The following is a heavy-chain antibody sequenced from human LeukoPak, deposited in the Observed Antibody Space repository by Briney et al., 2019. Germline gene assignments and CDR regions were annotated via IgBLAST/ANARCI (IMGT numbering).Heavy chain of an antibody. CDR3: AKDDIIKNW. D-gene: IGHD2/OR15-2a*01. J-gene: IGHJ4*02. CDR2: VTDSGTNT. CDR1: GFAFRNYA. V-gene: IGHV3-23*01. Sequence: GGSLRLSCAVSGFAFRNYAMSWVRQAPGKGLECISYVTDSGTNTDYADSVKGRFTIPRDNSKNTLYLQMNSLTAEDTAVYYCAKDDIIKNWWGQGTLVTVSS.